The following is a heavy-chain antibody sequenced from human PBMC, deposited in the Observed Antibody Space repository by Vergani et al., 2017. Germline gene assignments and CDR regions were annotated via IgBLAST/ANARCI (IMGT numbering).Heavy chain of an antibody. D-gene: IGHD3-16*01. J-gene: IGHJ6*02. CDR3: ARHDSGHYDASYYGLYV. CDR2: IYYTGSA. CDR1: GGSISSSSHF. V-gene: IGHV4-39*01. Sequence: QLQLHKSGPGLVKPSETLSLTCTLSGGSISSSSHFWGWLRQTPGKGLGWIGSIYYTGSAYYNPSLKSRVSISVDASKNQFSLKLSSVTAADSAVYYCARHDSGHYDASYYGLYVWCQGTTVTVAS.